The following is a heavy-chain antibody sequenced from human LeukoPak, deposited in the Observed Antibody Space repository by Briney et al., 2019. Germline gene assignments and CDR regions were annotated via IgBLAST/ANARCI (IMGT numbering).Heavy chain of an antibody. J-gene: IGHJ4*02. Sequence: GESLKISCKGSGYSFTSYWIGWVRQMPGKGLEWMGIIYPGDSDTRYSPSFQGQVTISADKSISTAYLQWSSLKASDTAMYYCAREYYYDSSGYYYVYFDYWGQGSLVTVSS. D-gene: IGHD3-22*01. CDR2: IYPGDSDT. V-gene: IGHV5-51*01. CDR3: AREYYYDSSGYYYVYFDY. CDR1: GYSFTSYW.